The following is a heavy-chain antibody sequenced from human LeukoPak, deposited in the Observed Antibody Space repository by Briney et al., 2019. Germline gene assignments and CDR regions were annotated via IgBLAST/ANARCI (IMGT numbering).Heavy chain of an antibody. CDR3: ARTRYYYDSSGYFDY. CDR2: IKQDGSEK. J-gene: IGHJ4*02. CDR1: GFTFSSYW. D-gene: IGHD3-22*01. Sequence: GGSLRLSCAASGFTFSSYWMSWVRQAPGKGLEWVANIKQDGSEKYYVDSVKGRFTVSRDNAKSSLYLQMNSLRAEDTAVYYCARTRYYYDSSGYFDYWGQGTLVTVSS. V-gene: IGHV3-7*01.